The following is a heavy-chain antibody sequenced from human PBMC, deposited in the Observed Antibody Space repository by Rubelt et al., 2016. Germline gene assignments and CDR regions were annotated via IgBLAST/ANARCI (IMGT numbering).Heavy chain of an antibody. CDR3: ARDGYSSGWYLDY. D-gene: IGHD6-19*01. V-gene: IGHV3-53*01. CDR2: IYSGGST. J-gene: IGHJ4*02. Sequence: GKGLEWVSVIYSGGSTYYADSVKGRFTISRDNSKNTLYLQMYSLRAEDTAVYYCARDGYSSGWYLDYWGQGTLVTVSS.